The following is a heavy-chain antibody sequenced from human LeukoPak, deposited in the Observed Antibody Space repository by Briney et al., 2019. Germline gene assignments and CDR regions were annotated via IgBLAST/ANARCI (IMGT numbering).Heavy chain of an antibody. J-gene: IGHJ4*02. CDR1: GFTFSSYA. D-gene: IGHD3-3*02. Sequence: GGSLRLSCAASGFTFSSYAMSWVRQAPGKGLEWVSAISGSGGSTYYADSVKGRFTISRDNSKNTLYLQMNSLRAEDTAVYYCARDISSTWFYYWGQGTLVTVSS. V-gene: IGHV3-23*01. CDR3: ARDISSTWFYY. CDR2: ISGSGGST.